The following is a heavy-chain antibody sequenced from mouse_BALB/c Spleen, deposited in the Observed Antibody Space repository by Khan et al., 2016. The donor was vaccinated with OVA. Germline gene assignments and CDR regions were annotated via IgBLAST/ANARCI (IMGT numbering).Heavy chain of an antibody. J-gene: IGHJ3*01. Sequence: LQQPGSELVRPGASVKLSCKASGYTFTSYWMHWVKQRPGQGLEWIGDIYPGSGSTNYDEKFKSKATLTVDTSSRTASMQLSSLTSADSAVYYCTRWSYWFAYWGQGTLVTVSA. D-gene: IGHD2-12*01. CDR2: IYPGSGST. CDR3: TRWSYWFAY. V-gene: IGHV1S22*01. CDR1: GYTFTSYW.